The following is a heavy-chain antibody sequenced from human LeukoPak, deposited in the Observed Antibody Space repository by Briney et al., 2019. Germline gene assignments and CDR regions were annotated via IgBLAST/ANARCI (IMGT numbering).Heavy chain of an antibody. V-gene: IGHV3-20*01. J-gene: IGHJ5*02. CDR3: GRGRTGRANWFDP. Sequence: GGSLRLSCAASGFTFDDYGMSWVRQAPGKGLEWVSGINWNGGNTGYADSVKGRFTISRDNAKNSLYLQMNSLRAEDTALYNFGRGRTGRANWFDPWGQGTLVTVSS. CDR1: GFTFDDYG. D-gene: IGHD1-1*01. CDR2: INWNGGNT.